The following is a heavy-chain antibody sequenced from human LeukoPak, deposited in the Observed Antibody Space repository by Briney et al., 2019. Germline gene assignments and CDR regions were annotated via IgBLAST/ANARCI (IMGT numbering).Heavy chain of an antibody. Sequence: SQTLSLTCTVSGGSISSDDYYWSWIRQPPGKGLEWIGYIYYSGSTYYNPSLKSRVTISVDTSKNQFSLKLSSVTAADTVVYYCARVLAGHNWFDPWGQGTLVTVSS. J-gene: IGHJ5*02. CDR2: IYYSGST. V-gene: IGHV4-30-4*01. CDR1: GGSISSDDYY. CDR3: ARVLAGHNWFDP. D-gene: IGHD3-3*01.